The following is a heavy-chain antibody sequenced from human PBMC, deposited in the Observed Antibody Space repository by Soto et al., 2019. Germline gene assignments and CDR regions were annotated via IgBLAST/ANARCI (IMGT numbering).Heavy chain of an antibody. V-gene: IGHV3-74*01. CDR1: GXTFSSYG. J-gene: IGHJ3*02. CDR3: AREGIVLISAFAI. Sequence: GSLRLSCAASGXTFSSYGMHWVRQAPGKGLVWVSRINSDGSSTIYADSVKGRFTISRDNAKKTLYLQMNSLRAEDTDVYYCAREGIVLISAFAIWGQGTMVTVSS. D-gene: IGHD2-8*01. CDR2: INSDGSST.